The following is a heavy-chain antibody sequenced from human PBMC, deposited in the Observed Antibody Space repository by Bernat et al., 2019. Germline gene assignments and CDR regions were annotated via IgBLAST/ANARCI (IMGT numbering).Heavy chain of an antibody. CDR1: GDTWTSYG. Sequence: AGAAGRVSCEASGDTWTSYGVSWVRQAPGEGLEWMGWSSAYNGNTNYAQKLQGRVTMTTDTSTSTAYMELRSLRSDDTAVYYCARGKLDIAVAESDYFDYWGQGTLVTVSS. V-gene: IGHV1-18*01. CDR2: SSAYNGNT. D-gene: IGHD6-19*01. CDR3: ARGKLDIAVAESDYFDY. J-gene: IGHJ4*02.